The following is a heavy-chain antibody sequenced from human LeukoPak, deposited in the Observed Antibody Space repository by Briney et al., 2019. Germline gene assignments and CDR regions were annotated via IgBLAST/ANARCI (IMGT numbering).Heavy chain of an antibody. CDR2: ISAYNGNT. CDR1: GYTFTSYG. Sequence: ASVKVSCKASGYTFTSYGISWVRPAPGQGLEWIGWISAYNGNTNYAQKLQGRVTMTTDTSTSTAYMELRSLRSDDTAVYYCARGPGEYYDILTGYYVLDYWGQGTLVTVSS. J-gene: IGHJ4*02. CDR3: ARGPGEYYDILTGYYVLDY. D-gene: IGHD3-9*01. V-gene: IGHV1-18*01.